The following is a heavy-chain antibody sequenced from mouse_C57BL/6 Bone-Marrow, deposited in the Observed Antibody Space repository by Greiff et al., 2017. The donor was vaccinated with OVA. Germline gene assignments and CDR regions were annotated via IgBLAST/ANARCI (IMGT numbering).Heavy chain of an antibody. D-gene: IGHD2-4*01. V-gene: IGHV1-55*01. CDR3: ARSECDYERYAMDY. CDR2: IYPGSGST. CDR1: GYTFTSYW. J-gene: IGHJ4*01. Sequence: VQLQQPGAELVKPGASVKMSCKASGYTFTSYWITWVKQRPGQGLEWIGDIYPGSGSTNYNEKFKSKATLTVDTSSSTAYMQLSSLTSEDSAVYYGARSECDYERYAMDYWGQGTSVTVSS.